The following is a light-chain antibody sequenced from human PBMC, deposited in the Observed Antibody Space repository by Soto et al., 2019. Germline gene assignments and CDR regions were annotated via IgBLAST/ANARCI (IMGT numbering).Light chain of an antibody. CDR2: SAS. Sequence: DIQMTQSPYSLSASVGDSVTITCRASQNIRTYLNWYQQKPGRAPKLLIHSASALPSGVPSRFSGSGSGTEFTLTMSGLQPEDFATYYCQKYDSDPRTFGQGTKVDIK. J-gene: IGKJ1*01. V-gene: IGKV1-39*01. CDR1: QNIRTY. CDR3: QKYDSDPRT.